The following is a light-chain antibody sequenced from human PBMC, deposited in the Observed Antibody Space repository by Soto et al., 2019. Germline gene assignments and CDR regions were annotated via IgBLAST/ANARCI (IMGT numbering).Light chain of an antibody. Sequence: EIVMTQSPATLSVSPGERATLSCRASQSVSSNLAWYQQKPGQAPRLLIYGASTRATGIPARFSGSGSGTEFTLSISSLQSEEFAVYYCQQYNNWTPWTFDQGTKVEIK. J-gene: IGKJ1*01. CDR2: GAS. V-gene: IGKV3-15*01. CDR1: QSVSSN. CDR3: QQYNNWTPWT.